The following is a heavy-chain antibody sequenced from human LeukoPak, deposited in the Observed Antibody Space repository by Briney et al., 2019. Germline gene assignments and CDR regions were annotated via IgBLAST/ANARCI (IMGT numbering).Heavy chain of an antibody. J-gene: IGHJ5*02. CDR3: AHRPRGKYENWFDP. D-gene: IGHD2-2*01. CDR1: GFSLSTSGVG. V-gene: IGHV2-5*01. CDR2: IYWNDDK. Sequence: SGPTLVNPTQTLTLTCTFSGFSLSTSGVGVGWIRQPPGKALEWLALIYWNDDKRYSPSLKSRLTITKDTSKNQVVLTMTNMDPVDTATYYCAHRPRGKYENWFDPWGQGTLVTVSS.